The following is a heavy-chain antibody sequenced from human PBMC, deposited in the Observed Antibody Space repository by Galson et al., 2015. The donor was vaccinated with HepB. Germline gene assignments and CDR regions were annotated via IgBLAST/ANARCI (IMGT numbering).Heavy chain of an antibody. D-gene: IGHD6-19*01. CDR1: GFIFSNYW. CDR2: IKHDGNEN. Sequence: SLRLSCAASGFIFSNYWMTWVRQAPGKGLEWVANIKHDGNENYYVDSVKGRFIISRDNAKNSLYLQMNSLTAEDTAVYYCARAPAVAGRYYFDYWGQGTLVTVSS. CDR3: ARAPAVAGRYYFDY. V-gene: IGHV3-7*03. J-gene: IGHJ4*02.